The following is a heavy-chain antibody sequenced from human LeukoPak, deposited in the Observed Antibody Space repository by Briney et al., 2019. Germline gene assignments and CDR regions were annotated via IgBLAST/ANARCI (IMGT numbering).Heavy chain of an antibody. CDR3: ARGARGGSPYYYYMDV. D-gene: IGHD2-15*01. CDR1: GGTFSNYA. Sequence: SVKVSCKASGGTFSNYAISWVRQAPGQGLEWMGGIIPIFGTTNYAQKFQGRVTITADKSTSTAYMELSSLRSEDTAVYYCARGARGGSPYYYYMDVWGKGTTVTVSS. V-gene: IGHV1-69*06. CDR2: IIPIFGTT. J-gene: IGHJ6*03.